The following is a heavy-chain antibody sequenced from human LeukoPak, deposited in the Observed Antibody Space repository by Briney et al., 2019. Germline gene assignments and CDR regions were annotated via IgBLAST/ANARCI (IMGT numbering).Heavy chain of an antibody. J-gene: IGHJ5*02. D-gene: IGHD6-19*01. CDR2: IIPIFGTA. CDR1: GGTFSSYA. CDR3: ARVGIFSSGWYWGWFDP. V-gene: IGHV1-69*05. Sequence: ASVKVSCKASGGTFSSYAISWVRQTPGQGLEWMGGIIPIFGTANYAQKFQGRVTITTDESTSTAYMELSSLRSEDTAVYYCARVGIFSSGWYWGWFDPWGQGTLVTVSS.